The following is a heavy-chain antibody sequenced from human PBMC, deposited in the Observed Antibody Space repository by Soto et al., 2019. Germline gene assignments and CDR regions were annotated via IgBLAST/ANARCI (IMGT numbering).Heavy chain of an antibody. V-gene: IGHV3-7*01. D-gene: IGHD4-17*01. CDR1: GCTFSSYW. Sequence: GGSLRLSCAASGCTFSSYWMSWVRQAPGKGLEWVANIKQDGSEKYYVDSVKGRFTISRDNAKNSLYLQMNSLRAEDTAVYYWAIGTTYGNYVILDDYEYSYVGSKGTTVNVSS. J-gene: IGHJ6*03. CDR2: IKQDGSEK. CDR3: AIGTTYGNYVILDDYEYSYV.